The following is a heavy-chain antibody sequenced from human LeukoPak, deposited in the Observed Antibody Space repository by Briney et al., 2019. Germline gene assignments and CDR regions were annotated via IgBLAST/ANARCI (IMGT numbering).Heavy chain of an antibody. CDR1: GGSISSYN. Sequence: LESLCLSSTVSGGSISSYNWCWIRETPRERLEWVGNIYYTGSANYTPSLTSRVTISVDTSKIQCSLKLSSVTAADTAVYYCAGAFSSGWYPYSIGGLWFDYWGQGTLVTVSS. CDR2: IYYTGSA. CDR3: AGAFSSGWYPYSIGGLWFDY. J-gene: IGHJ4*02. D-gene: IGHD6-19*01. V-gene: IGHV4-59*01.